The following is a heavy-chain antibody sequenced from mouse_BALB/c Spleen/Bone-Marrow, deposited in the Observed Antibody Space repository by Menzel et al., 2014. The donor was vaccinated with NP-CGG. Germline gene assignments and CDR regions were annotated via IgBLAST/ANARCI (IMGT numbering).Heavy chain of an antibody. D-gene: IGHD3-2*01. J-gene: IGHJ2*01. CDR3: ARPRQLGLPYYFDY. CDR1: GYTFTSYV. Sequence: EVQLQQSGPELVKLGASVKMSCKASGYTFTSYVMHWVTQKPGQGLEWIGYTNPYNDGTKYNEKFKGKATLTSDKSSSTAYMELSILTSEDSAVYYCARPRQLGLPYYFDYWGQGTTLTVSS. V-gene: IGHV1-14*01. CDR2: TNPYNDGT.